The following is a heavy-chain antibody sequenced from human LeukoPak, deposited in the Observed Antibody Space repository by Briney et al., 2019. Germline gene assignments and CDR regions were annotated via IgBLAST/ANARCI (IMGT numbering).Heavy chain of an antibody. CDR3: ARVGVFNAFDI. CDR1: GYTLTELS. CDR2: INPNSGGT. D-gene: IGHD2-21*01. V-gene: IGHV1-2*06. J-gene: IGHJ3*02. Sequence: ASVKVSCKVSGYTLTELSMHWVRQAPGQGLEWLGRINPNSGGTNYAQKFQGRVTMTRDTSISTAYMELSRLRSDNTAVYYCARVGVFNAFDIWGQGTMVTVSS.